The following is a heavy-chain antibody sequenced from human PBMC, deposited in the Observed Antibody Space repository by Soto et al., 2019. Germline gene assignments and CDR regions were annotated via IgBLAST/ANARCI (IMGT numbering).Heavy chain of an antibody. D-gene: IGHD3-22*01. CDR1: GGTFSSYA. Sequence: GASVKVSCKASGGTFSSYAISWVRQAPGQGLEWMGGIIPIFGTANYAQKFQGRVTITADESTSTAYMELSSLRSEDTAVYYCARGLVAGYYDSSGRITAFDYWGQGTLVTVSA. J-gene: IGHJ4*02. V-gene: IGHV1-69*13. CDR2: IIPIFGTA. CDR3: ARGLVAGYYDSSGRITAFDY.